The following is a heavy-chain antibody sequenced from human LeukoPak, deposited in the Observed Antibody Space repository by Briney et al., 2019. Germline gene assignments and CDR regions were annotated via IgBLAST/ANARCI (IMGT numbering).Heavy chain of an antibody. J-gene: IGHJ6*03. D-gene: IGHD6-19*01. CDR2: IRSKAYGGTT. CDR1: GFTFGDYA. CDR3: TRDLASSGWYFLGVSYYYMDV. V-gene: IGHV3-49*03. Sequence: GGSLRLSCTASGFTFGDYAMSWFRQAPGEGLEWVGFIRSKAYGGTTEYAASVKGRFTISRDDSKSIAYLQMNSLKTEDTAVYYCTRDLASSGWYFLGVSYYYMDVWGKGTTVTVSS.